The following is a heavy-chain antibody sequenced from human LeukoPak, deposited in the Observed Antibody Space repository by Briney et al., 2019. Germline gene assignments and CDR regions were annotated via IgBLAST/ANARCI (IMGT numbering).Heavy chain of an antibody. J-gene: IGHJ3*02. CDR3: ARDTHCSSTSCYNAFDI. CDR1: GFTFSSYS. D-gene: IGHD2-2*02. V-gene: IGHV3-21*01. Sequence: PGGSLRLSCAASGFTFSSYSMNWVRQAPGKGLEWVSSINSSSTYIYYADSLKGRFTISRDNAKNSLSLQMNSLRAEDTAVYYCARDTHCSSTSCYNAFDIWGQGTMVTVSS. CDR2: INSSSTYI.